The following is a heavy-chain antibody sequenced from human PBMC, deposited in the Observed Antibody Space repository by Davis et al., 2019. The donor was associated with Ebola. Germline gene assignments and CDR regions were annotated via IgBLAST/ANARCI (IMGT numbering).Heavy chain of an antibody. CDR1: GGSISSYY. Sequence: GSLRLSCTVSGGSISSYYWSWIRQPPGKGLEWIGYIYYSGSTNYNPSLKSRVTISVDTSKNQFSLKLSSVTAADTAVYYCARDTLNYAYDSSGYYSKGNRYFDLWGRGTLVTVSS. CDR3: ARDTLNYAYDSSGYYSKGNRYFDL. D-gene: IGHD3-22*01. CDR2: IYYSGST. J-gene: IGHJ2*01. V-gene: IGHV4-59*01.